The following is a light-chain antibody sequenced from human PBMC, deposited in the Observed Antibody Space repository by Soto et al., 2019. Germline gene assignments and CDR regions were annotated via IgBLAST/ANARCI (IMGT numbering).Light chain of an antibody. CDR2: ENK. CDR1: SGSIANNY. CDR3: QSYDADFVI. Sequence: FMLTQPHSVSESPGKTVTISCTRSSGSIANNYVQWYQQRPGSAPTTVIYENKLRPSGGPGRFSGSTDGSSSSASLTISGLQNEEEAAYYCQSYDADFVIFGGGTQLTVL. J-gene: IGLJ2*01. V-gene: IGLV6-57*04.